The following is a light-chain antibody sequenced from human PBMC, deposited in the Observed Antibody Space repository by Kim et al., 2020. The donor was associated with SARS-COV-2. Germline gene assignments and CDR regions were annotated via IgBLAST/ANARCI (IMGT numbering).Light chain of an antibody. J-gene: IGKJ1*01. Sequence: ASGRDRVNIQCREDESSATYVKWGEQKAGKAHKHQKLAESTWQSGGPTRFSGTGPGTDFALTNNSLQCEDFAHDFCQQRFELTWAFGQGTKVDIK. V-gene: IGKV1-39*01. CDR2: AES. CDR1: ESSATY. CDR3: QQRFELTWA.